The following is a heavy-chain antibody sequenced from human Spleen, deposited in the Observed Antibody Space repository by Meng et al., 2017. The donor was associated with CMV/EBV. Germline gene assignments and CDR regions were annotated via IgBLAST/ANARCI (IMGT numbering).Heavy chain of an antibody. Sequence: ASVKVSCKASGYTFTGYYMHWVRQAPGQGLEWMGWINPNSGGTNYAQKFQGRVTMTGDTSITTAYLEVSRLRPDDMATYYCARVKRYCTGGSCSSTGYYGMDVWGQGTTVTVSS. V-gene: IGHV1-2*02. D-gene: IGHD2-15*01. CDR3: ARVKRYCTGGSCSSTGYYGMDV. CDR2: INPNSGGT. J-gene: IGHJ6*02. CDR1: GYTFTGYY.